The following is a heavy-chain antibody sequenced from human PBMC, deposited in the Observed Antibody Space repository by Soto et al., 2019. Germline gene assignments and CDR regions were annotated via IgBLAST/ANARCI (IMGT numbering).Heavy chain of an antibody. J-gene: IGHJ6*02. CDR2: IHPADSET. V-gene: IGHV5-51*01. CDR1: GFSFSNYW. D-gene: IGHD6-25*01. CDR3: ARVFAAVLYGVDV. Sequence: PGESLKISCKGSGFSFSNYWIAWVRQMPGKGLEWMGSIHPADSETRYSPSFQGHVTMSVDKSTSTAYLQWSTLKASETAMYYCARVFAAVLYGVDVWGQGTTVTVAS.